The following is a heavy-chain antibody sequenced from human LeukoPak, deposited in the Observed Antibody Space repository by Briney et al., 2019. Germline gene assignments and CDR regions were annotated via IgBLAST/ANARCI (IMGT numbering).Heavy chain of an antibody. CDR3: ASTSSWYGGREWAHYFDY. J-gene: IGHJ4*02. CDR2: ISGDAVTS. Sequence: GGSLRLSCAASGFTFKNYAMNWVRQSPGQGLEWVSTISGDAVTSWYADSVKGRFTVSRDNSKNIVFLQMNNLRAEDTAVYYCASTSSWYGGREWAHYFDYWGPGNPGHRLL. V-gene: IGHV3-23*01. CDR1: GFTFKNYA. D-gene: IGHD6-13*01.